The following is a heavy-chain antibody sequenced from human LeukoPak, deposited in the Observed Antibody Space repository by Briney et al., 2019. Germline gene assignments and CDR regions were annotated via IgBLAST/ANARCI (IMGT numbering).Heavy chain of an antibody. Sequence: GESLKISCKGSGYSFTTYWIAWVRQMPGKGLEWMGIIYPADSDTKYSPSFQGQVTISADKSISTAYLQWSSLKASDTAMYCCASTAGYSYLDYYGMDVWGQGTTVTVSS. J-gene: IGHJ6*02. CDR3: ASTAGYSYLDYYGMDV. CDR1: GYSFTTYW. D-gene: IGHD5-18*01. V-gene: IGHV5-51*01. CDR2: IYPADSDT.